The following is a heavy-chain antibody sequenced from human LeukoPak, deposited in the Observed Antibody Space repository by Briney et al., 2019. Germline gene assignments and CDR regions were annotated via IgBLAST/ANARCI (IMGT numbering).Heavy chain of an antibody. J-gene: IGHJ4*02. Sequence: ASVKVSCKASGGTFSSYAISWVRQAPGQGLEWMGRINPNSGGTNYAQKFQGRVTMTRDTSISTAYMELSRLRSDDTAVYYCARGGRYSYGFDYWGQGTLVTVSS. CDR2: INPNSGGT. CDR3: ARGGRYSYGFDY. D-gene: IGHD5-18*01. CDR1: GGTFSSYA. V-gene: IGHV1-2*06.